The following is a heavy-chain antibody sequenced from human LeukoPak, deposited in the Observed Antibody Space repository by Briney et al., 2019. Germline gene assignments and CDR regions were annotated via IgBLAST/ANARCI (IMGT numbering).Heavy chain of an antibody. CDR2: IYTSGST. D-gene: IGHD1/OR15-1a*01. J-gene: IGHJ3*02. CDR3: ARGTVPNAFDI. V-gene: IGHV4-4*07. CDR1: GGSISTYY. Sequence: SETLSLTCTVSGGSISTYYWRWIRQPAGKGLEWIGRIYTSGSTNYNPSLKSRVTMSIDTSKNQFSLKLISVTAADTAVYFCARGTVPNAFDIWGQGTMVTVS.